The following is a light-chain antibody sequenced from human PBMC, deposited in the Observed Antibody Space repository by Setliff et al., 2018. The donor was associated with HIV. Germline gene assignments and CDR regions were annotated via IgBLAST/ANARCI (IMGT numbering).Light chain of an antibody. J-gene: IGLJ3*02. CDR2: DVY. V-gene: IGLV2-11*01. Sequence: QSVLTQPRSVSGSPGQSVTFSCTGSSSDVGAYNFVSWYQQHPGKAPKLIIYDVYKRPSGVPDRFSGSKSGDTASLTISGLQAEDEADYFCSSYRRTNTWVFGGGTKVTVL. CDR1: SSDVGAYNF. CDR3: SSYRRTNTWV.